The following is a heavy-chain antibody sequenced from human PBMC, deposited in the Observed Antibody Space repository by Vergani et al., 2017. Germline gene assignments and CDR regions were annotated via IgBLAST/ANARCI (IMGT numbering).Heavy chain of an antibody. D-gene: IGHD4-23*01. J-gene: IGHJ4*02. V-gene: IGHV3-7*03. CDR2: IKQDGSEK. Sequence: EVQLVESGGGLVKPGGSLRLSCAASGFTFSSYWMSWVRQAPGKGLEWVANIKQDGSEKYYVDSVKGRFTISRDNAKNSLYLQMNSLRAEDTAVYYCAREGYGGNSVGAADWGQGTLVTVSS. CDR3: AREGYGGNSVGAAD. CDR1: GFTFSSYW.